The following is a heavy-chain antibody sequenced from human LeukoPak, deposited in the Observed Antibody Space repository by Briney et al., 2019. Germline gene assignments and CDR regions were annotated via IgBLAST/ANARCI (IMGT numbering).Heavy chain of an antibody. CDR1: GGTFSSYT. V-gene: IGHV1-69*02. J-gene: IGHJ3*02. CDR3: ARAYDSSGYYYDPGAFDI. Sequence: SVKVSCKASGGTFSSYTISWVRQAPGQGLEWMGRIIPILGIANYTQKFQGRVTITADKSTSTAYMELSSLRSEDTAVYYCARAYDSSGYYYDPGAFDIWGQGTMVTVSS. D-gene: IGHD3-22*01. CDR2: IIPILGIA.